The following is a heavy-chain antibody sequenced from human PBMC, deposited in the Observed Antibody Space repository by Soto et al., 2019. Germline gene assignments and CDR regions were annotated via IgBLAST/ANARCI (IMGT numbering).Heavy chain of an antibody. CDR3: ARAHISQAPRYYYYYMDV. Sequence: SETLSLTCTVSGGSISSYYWSWIRQPPGKGLEWIGYIYYSGSTNYNPSLKSRVTISVDTSKNQFSLKLSSVTAADTAVYYCARAHISQAPRYYYYYMDVWGKGTTVTVSS. CDR1: GGSISSYY. V-gene: IGHV4-59*01. CDR2: IYYSGST. J-gene: IGHJ6*03. D-gene: IGHD2-21*01.